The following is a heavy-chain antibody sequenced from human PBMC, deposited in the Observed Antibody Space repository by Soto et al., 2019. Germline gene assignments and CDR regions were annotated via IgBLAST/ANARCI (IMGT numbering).Heavy chain of an antibody. CDR3: ARARGREYYFDY. V-gene: IGHV4-30-2*01. D-gene: IGHD3-10*01. J-gene: IGHJ4*02. CDR1: GGSISSGGYS. CDR2: IYHSGST. Sequence: SETLSLTCAGSGGSISSGGYSWSWIRQPPGKGLEWIGYIYHSGSTYYNPSLKSRVTISVDRSKNQFSLKLSSVTAADTAVYYCARARGREYYFDYWGQGTLVTVSS.